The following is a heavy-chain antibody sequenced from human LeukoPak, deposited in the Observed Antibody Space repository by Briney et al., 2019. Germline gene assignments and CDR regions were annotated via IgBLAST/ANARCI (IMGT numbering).Heavy chain of an antibody. D-gene: IGHD3-9*01. Sequence: VASVKVSCKASGYTFTGYYKHWVRQAPGQGLEWMGWINPNSGGTNYAQKFQGRVTMTRDTSISTAYMELSRLRSDDTAVYYCARSQGDILTGYYDAFDIWGQGTMVTVSS. J-gene: IGHJ3*02. CDR2: INPNSGGT. V-gene: IGHV1-2*02. CDR3: ARSQGDILTGYYDAFDI. CDR1: GYTFTGYY.